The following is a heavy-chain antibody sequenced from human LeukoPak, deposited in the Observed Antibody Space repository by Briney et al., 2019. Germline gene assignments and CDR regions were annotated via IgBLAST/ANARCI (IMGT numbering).Heavy chain of an antibody. Sequence: GGSLRLSCAASGFTFSSYEMNWVRQAPGKGLEWVSYISSSGSTIYYADSVKGRFTISRDNAKNSLYLQMNSLRAEDTALYYCARDLGSPDAFDIWGQGTMVTVSS. CDR2: ISSSGSTI. J-gene: IGHJ3*02. V-gene: IGHV3-48*03. CDR3: ARDLGSPDAFDI. D-gene: IGHD7-27*01. CDR1: GFTFSSYE.